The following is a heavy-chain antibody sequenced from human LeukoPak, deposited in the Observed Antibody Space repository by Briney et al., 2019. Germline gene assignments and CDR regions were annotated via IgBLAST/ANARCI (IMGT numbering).Heavy chain of an antibody. J-gene: IGHJ4*02. CDR3: ARDRRTTYPFDY. CDR2: IWYDGSNK. Sequence: KGLNWVAVIWYDGSNKYYADSVKGRFTISRDNSKNTLYLQMNSLRAEDTAVYYCARDRRTTYPFDYWGQGTLVTVSS. D-gene: IGHD1-1*01. V-gene: IGHV3-33*01.